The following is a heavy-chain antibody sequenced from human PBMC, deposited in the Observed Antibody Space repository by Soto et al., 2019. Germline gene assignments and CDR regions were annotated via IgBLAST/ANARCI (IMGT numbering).Heavy chain of an antibody. D-gene: IGHD3-10*01. CDR1: GFTVSSNY. J-gene: IGHJ6*02. V-gene: IGHV3-53*02. CDR3: ARELNYYGSAYGMDV. CDR2: IYSGGST. Sequence: EVQLVETGGGLIQPGGSLRLSCAASGFTVSSNYMSWVRQAPGKGLEWVSVIYSGGSTYYAVSVKGRFTISRDNSKNRLYLQMNILRAEDTAVYYCARELNYYGSAYGMDVWGQGTTVTVSS.